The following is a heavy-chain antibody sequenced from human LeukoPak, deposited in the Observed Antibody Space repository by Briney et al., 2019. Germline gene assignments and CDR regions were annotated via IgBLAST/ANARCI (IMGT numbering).Heavy chain of an antibody. D-gene: IGHD2-15*01. CDR2: IYHSGST. V-gene: IGHV4-4*02. CDR1: GGSISSSNW. Sequence: SETLSLTCAVSGGSISSSNWWSWVRQPPGKGLEWIGEIYHSGSTNYNPSLKSRVTISVDKSKNQFSLKLSSVTAADTAVYYCARESISVVVVAAPHDAFDIWGQGTMVTVSS. CDR3: ARESISVVVVAAPHDAFDI. J-gene: IGHJ3*02.